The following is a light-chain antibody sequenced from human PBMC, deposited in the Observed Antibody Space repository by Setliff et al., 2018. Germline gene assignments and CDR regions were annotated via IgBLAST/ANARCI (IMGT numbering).Light chain of an antibody. J-gene: IGLJ1*01. CDR2: DDS. Sequence: SYELTQPPSVSVAPGKTATVTCGGDKIGSKIVHWYQQRPGQAPVLVVHDDSDRPSGVPDRFSGSNSGNTATLTINRVEAGDEADYYCQVWDGDSDHEVFGTGTKVTV. CDR1: KIGSKI. CDR3: QVWDGDSDHEV. V-gene: IGLV3-21*03.